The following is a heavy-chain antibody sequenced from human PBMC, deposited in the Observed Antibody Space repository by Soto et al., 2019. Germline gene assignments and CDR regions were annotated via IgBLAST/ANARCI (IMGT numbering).Heavy chain of an antibody. Sequence: EVQLVESGGGLVKPGGSLRLSCAASGFTFSSYSMNWVRQAPGKGLEWVSSISSTSSYIYYADSVKGRFTISRDNAKNSLYLQMNSRRAEDKAVYYCARAPHGSTMVWGGSPTDYWGQGTLVTVSS. V-gene: IGHV3-21*01. CDR3: ARAPHGSTMVWGGSPTDY. CDR1: GFTFSSYS. D-gene: IGHD3-10*01. J-gene: IGHJ4*02. CDR2: ISSTSSYI.